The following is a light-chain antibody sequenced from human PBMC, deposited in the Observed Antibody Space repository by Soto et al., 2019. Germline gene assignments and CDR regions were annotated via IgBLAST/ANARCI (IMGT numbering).Light chain of an antibody. J-gene: IGKJ1*01. V-gene: IGKV1-5*03. Sequence: DIQMTQSPSTLSASVGDRVTITCRASQSISIWLAWYQQKPGKAPKILIYKASSLESGVPSRFSGSGSGTEFTLTLSSLQADDFATYYCQQYSTYTPRPFGQGTKVEIK. CDR1: QSISIW. CDR3: QQYSTYTPRP. CDR2: KAS.